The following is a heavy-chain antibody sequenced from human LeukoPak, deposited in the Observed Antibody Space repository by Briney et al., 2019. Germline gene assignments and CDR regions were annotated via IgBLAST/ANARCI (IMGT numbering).Heavy chain of an antibody. CDR1: GYTFTSYA. CDR2: INTNTGNP. V-gene: IGHV7-4-1*02. D-gene: IGHD3-16*02. Sequence: ASVKVSCKASGYTFTSYAMNWVRQAPGQGLEWMGWINTNTGNPTYAQGFTGRFVFSLDTSVSTAYLQISSLKAEDTAVYYCARAINIIGLRLGELSRWGQGTLVTVSS. CDR3: ARAINIIGLRLGELSR. J-gene: IGHJ4*02.